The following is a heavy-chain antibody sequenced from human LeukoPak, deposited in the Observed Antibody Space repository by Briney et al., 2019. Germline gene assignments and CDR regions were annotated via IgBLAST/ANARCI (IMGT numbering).Heavy chain of an antibody. D-gene: IGHD3-22*01. CDR3: ARDIATYYDPLYYFDY. V-gene: IGHV3-33*08. CDR2: IWYGGSNK. J-gene: IGHJ4*02. Sequence: AGNSLRLSCAASGFTFTGYAMHWVRQAPGKGLEWVAVIWYGGSNKYYADSVKGRFTISRDNSKNTLYLQMNSLRAEDTAVYYCARDIATYYDPLYYFDYWGQGTLVTVSS. CDR1: GFTFTGYA.